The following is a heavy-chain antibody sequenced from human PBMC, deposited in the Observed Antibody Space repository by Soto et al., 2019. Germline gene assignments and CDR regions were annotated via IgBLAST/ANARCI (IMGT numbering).Heavy chain of an antibody. CDR3: ARDPDFWSGYLDYYGMDV. D-gene: IGHD3-3*01. CDR1: GYTFTSYG. CDR2: ISAYNGNT. J-gene: IGHJ6*02. V-gene: IGHV1-18*04. Sequence: ASVKVSCKASGYTFTSYGISWVRQAPGQGLEWMGWISAYNGNTNYAQKLQGRVTMTTDTSTSTAYMELRSLRSDDTAVYYCARDPDFWSGYLDYYGMDVWGQGTTVTVSS.